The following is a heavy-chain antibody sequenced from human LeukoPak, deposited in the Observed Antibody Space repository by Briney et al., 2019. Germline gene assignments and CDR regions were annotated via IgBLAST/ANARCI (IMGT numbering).Heavy chain of an antibody. CDR2: INHSGST. CDR3: AHAGYCSGGSCYPLQGFDH. V-gene: IGHV4-34*01. CDR1: GVSFSGYY. D-gene: IGHD2-15*01. Sequence: SETLSLTCAIYGVSFSGYYWSWLRQPPGKGLEWIGEINHSGSTNYNPSLKSRVTISVDTSKNQFSLKLSSVTAADTAVYYCAHAGYCSGGSCYPLQGFDHWGQGTLVTVSS. J-gene: IGHJ5*02.